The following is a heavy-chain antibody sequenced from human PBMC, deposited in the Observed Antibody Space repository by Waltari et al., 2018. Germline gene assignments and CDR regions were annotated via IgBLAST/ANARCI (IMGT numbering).Heavy chain of an antibody. D-gene: IGHD6-19*01. Sequence: EVQLVESGGVVVQPGGSLRLSCAASGFTFDDYTMHWVRQAPGKGLEWVSLISWDGGSTYYADSVKGRFTISRDNSKNSLYLQMNSLRTEDTALYYCAKDMGIAVLNWYFDLWGRGTLVTVSS. CDR2: ISWDGGST. CDR3: AKDMGIAVLNWYFDL. J-gene: IGHJ2*01. V-gene: IGHV3-43*01. CDR1: GFTFDDYT.